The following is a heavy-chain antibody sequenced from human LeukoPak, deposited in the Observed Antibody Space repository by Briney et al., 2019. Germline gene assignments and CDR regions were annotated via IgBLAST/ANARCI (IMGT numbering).Heavy chain of an antibody. J-gene: IGHJ4*02. CDR3: ARDRASYSGSYYQLGY. Sequence: ASVKVSCKASGYTFTSYYMHWVRQAPGQGLEWMGIINPSGGSTSYAQKFQGRVTMTRDTSTSTAYMELSRLRSDDTAVYYCARDRASYSGSYYQLGYWDQGTLVTVSS. CDR2: INPSGGST. D-gene: IGHD1-26*01. V-gene: IGHV1-46*01. CDR1: GYTFTSYY.